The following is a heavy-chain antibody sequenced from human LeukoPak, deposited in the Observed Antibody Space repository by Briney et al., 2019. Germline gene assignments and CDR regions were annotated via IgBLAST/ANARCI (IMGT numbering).Heavy chain of an antibody. V-gene: IGHV3-21*01. CDR1: GFTFSSYS. D-gene: IGHD3-22*01. Sequence: PGGSLRLSCAASGFTFSSYSMNWVRQAPGKGLEWVSSISSSSSYIYYADSVKGRFTISRDNAKNSLYLQMNSLRAEDTAVYYCAREGPTYYYDSSGYYGDAFDIWGQGTMVTVSS. J-gene: IGHJ3*02. CDR3: AREGPTYYYDSSGYYGDAFDI. CDR2: ISSSSSYI.